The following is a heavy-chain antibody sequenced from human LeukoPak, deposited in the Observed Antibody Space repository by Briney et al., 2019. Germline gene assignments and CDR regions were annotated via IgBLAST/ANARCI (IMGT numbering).Heavy chain of an antibody. J-gene: IGHJ5*02. Sequence: GGSLGLFRASSGFPLNVYYMRWMRQAPGKGLVWRSYLSSICCTISYAASEKGRLTISRDNAKNSLYLQMNSLRAEDTAVYYCARSNWNYFRVWFDPWGQGTLVTVSS. D-gene: IGHD1-7*01. CDR3: ARSNWNYFRVWFDP. CDR1: GFPLNVYY. V-gene: IGHV3-11*04. CDR2: LSSICCTI.